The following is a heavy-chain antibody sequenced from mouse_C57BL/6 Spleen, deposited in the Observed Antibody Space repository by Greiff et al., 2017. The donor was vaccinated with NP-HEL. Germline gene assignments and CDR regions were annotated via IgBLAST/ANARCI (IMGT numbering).Heavy chain of an antibody. CDR1: GYSFSSYW. Sequence: QVQLQQSGAELVKPGASVKISCKASGYSFSSYWMNWVKQRPGKGLEWIGQIYPGDGDTNYNGKFKGKATLTADNSSSTAYMQLSNLTSEDSAVNYCARRIATVVRAMDYWGQGTSVTVSS. J-gene: IGHJ4*01. CDR3: ARRIATVVRAMDY. CDR2: IYPGDGDT. D-gene: IGHD1-1*01. V-gene: IGHV1-80*01.